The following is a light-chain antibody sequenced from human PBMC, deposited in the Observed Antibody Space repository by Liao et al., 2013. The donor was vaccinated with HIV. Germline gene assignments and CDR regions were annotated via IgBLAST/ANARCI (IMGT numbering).Light chain of an antibody. CDR1: NIGSKS. CDR3: QGWDSSSDHPV. CDR2: YDS. Sequence: SYVLTQPPSVSVAPGKTARITCGGNNIGSKSVHWYQQKPGQAPVVVIYYDSDRPSGIPERFSGSNSGNTATLTISRVEAGDEADYYCQGWDSSSDHPVFGGGTKLTVL. V-gene: IGLV3-21*04. J-gene: IGLJ3*02.